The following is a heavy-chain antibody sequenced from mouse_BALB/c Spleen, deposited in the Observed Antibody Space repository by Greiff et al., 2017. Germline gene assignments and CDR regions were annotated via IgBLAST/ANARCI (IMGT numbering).Heavy chain of an antibody. CDR2: IYPGDGDT. Sequence: QEQLKESGAELVRPGSSVKISCKASGYAFSSYWMNWVKQRPGQGLEWIGQIYPGDGDTNYNGKFKGKATLTADKSSSTAYMQLSSLTSEDSAVYFCAKTLRPHAMDYWGQGTSVTVSS. CDR3: AKTLRPHAMDY. CDR1: GYAFSSYW. V-gene: IGHV1-80*01. J-gene: IGHJ4*01. D-gene: IGHD1-2*01.